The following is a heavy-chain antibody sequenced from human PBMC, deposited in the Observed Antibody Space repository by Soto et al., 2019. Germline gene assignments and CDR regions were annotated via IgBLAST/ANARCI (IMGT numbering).Heavy chain of an antibody. Sequence: QVQLVQSGAEVKKPGASVKVSCKASGYTFTSYGISWLRQAPGQGLEWMGWISAYNGNTNYAQKRQGRVTMTTDTSTSRAYMELRSLRSDDTAVYYCARDKISNYYYGMDVWGQGTTVTVSS. V-gene: IGHV1-18*01. CDR3: ARDKISNYYYGMDV. CDR2: ISAYNGNT. CDR1: GYTFTSYG. D-gene: IGHD6-13*01. J-gene: IGHJ6*02.